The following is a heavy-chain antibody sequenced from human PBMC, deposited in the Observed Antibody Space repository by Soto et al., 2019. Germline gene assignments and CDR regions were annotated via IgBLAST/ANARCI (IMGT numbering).Heavy chain of an antibody. Sequence: QVQLQQWGAGLLKPSETLSLTCAVYGGSFSGYYWSWIRQPPGKGLEWIGEINHSGSTNYNPSLKSRVTISVDTSKNQFSLKLSSVTAADTAVYYCARGQNRCSSTSCPSSYYYYYGMDVW. J-gene: IGHJ6*01. CDR2: INHSGST. CDR3: ARGQNRCSSTSCPSSYYYYYGMDV. CDR1: GGSFSGYY. V-gene: IGHV4-34*01. D-gene: IGHD2-2*01.